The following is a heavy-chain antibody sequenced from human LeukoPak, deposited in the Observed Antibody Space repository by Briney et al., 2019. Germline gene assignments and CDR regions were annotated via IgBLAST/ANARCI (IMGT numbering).Heavy chain of an antibody. Sequence: ASVKVSCKASGYTFTSYDINWVRQATGQGLEWLGWMNPNSGNTGYAQKFQGRDTITRNTSISTAYMELSSLRSEDTAVYYCARGPIGAFDIWGQGTMVTVSS. V-gene: IGHV1-8*03. J-gene: IGHJ3*02. CDR1: GYTFTSYD. D-gene: IGHD2/OR15-2a*01. CDR2: MNPNSGNT. CDR3: ARGPIGAFDI.